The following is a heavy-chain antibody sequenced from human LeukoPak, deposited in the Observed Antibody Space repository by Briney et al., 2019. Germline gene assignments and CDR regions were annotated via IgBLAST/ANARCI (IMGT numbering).Heavy chain of an antibody. CDR1: CGPISGYY. Sequence: KPSETLSLTCSVSCGPISGYYWTWIRQPAAKGLEWIVRVYTSGSTHYNPSLKTRLTMSVDTSKNQFSLKLSSVTAADTAVYYCARLITGTTTAFDIWGQGTMVTVSS. D-gene: IGHD1-7*01. CDR2: VYTSGST. V-gene: IGHV4-4*07. J-gene: IGHJ3*02. CDR3: ARLITGTTTAFDI.